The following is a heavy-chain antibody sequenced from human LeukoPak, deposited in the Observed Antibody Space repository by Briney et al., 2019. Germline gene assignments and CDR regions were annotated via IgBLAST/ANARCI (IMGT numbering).Heavy chain of an antibody. CDR1: GYTLTELS. V-gene: IGHV1-24*01. Sequence: ASVKVSCKVSGYTLTELSMHWVRQAPGKGLEWMGGFDPEDGETIYAQKFQGRVTMTRDTSTSTVYMELSSLRSEDTAVYYCARDRADSDYYYMDVWGKGTTVTISS. CDR3: ARDRADSDYYYMDV. CDR2: FDPEDGET. J-gene: IGHJ6*03.